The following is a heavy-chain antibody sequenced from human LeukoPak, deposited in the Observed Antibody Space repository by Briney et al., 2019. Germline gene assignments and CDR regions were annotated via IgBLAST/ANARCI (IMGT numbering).Heavy chain of an antibody. CDR3: AKNPYEYYFDY. D-gene: IGHD5-12*01. J-gene: IGHJ4*02. V-gene: IGHV1-2*02. CDR2: INPNSGDT. CDR1: GYTFTGYY. Sequence: SSVKVSCKASGYTFTGYYMHWVRQAPGQGLEWMGWINPNSGDTNYAQKVQGRVTMTSDTSIRTAYLELSGLRSDDTAVYYCAKNPYEYYFDYWGQGALFTVSS.